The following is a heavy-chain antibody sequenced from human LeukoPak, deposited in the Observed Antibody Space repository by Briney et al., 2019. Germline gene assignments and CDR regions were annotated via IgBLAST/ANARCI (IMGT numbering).Heavy chain of an antibody. J-gene: IGHJ4*02. V-gene: IGHV4-39*07. CDR1: GGSISSSSYY. CDR3: ARNTHGGHDYGDYAFDY. D-gene: IGHD4-17*01. Sequence: SETLSLTCTVSGGSISSSSYYWGWIRQPPGKGLEWIGSIYYSGSTNYNPSLKSRVTISVDTSKNQFSLKLSSVTAADTAVYYCARNTHGGHDYGDYAFDYWGQGTLVTVSS. CDR2: IYYSGST.